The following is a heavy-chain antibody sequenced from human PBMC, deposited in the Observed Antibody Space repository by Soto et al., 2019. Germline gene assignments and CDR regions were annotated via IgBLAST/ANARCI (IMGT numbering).Heavy chain of an antibody. CDR3: AKEGEHSSGWANFDY. V-gene: IGHV3-23*01. CDR1: GFTFSSYA. D-gene: IGHD6-19*01. CDR2: ISGSGIST. J-gene: IGHJ4*02. Sequence: GGSLRLSCAGSGFTFSSYAMSWVRQAPGKGLEWVSAISGSGISTYFADSVKGRFTISRDNSKNTLYLQMNSLRAEDTAVYYCAKEGEHSSGWANFDYWGQGTLVTVSS.